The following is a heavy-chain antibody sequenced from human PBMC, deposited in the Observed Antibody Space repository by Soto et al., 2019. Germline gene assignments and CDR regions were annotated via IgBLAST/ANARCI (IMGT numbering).Heavy chain of an antibody. D-gene: IGHD6-6*01. CDR2: IDYSGRT. V-gene: IGHV4-59*01. Sequence: SETLSLTCTVSGGPIKNYYRSWIRQPPRKGLEWIGYIDYSGRTNYNPSLKSRVTISVDTSKNQFSLKLTSVTAADTAVYYCAREPMAARLFYNFFDSWGQGALVTVSS. CDR1: GGPIKNYY. CDR3: AREPMAARLFYNFFDS. J-gene: IGHJ4*02.